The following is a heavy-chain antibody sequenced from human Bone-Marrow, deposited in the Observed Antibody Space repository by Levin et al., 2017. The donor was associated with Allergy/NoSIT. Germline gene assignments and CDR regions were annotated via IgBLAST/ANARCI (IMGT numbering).Heavy chain of an antibody. CDR1: GFTFSDYY. D-gene: IGHD3-10*01. CDR3: ARVRWFGELPYFDY. V-gene: IGHV3-11*05. CDR2: ISSSSSYT. Sequence: GGSLRLSCAASGFTFSDYYMSWIRQAPGKGLEWVSYISSSSSYTNYADSVKGRFTISRDNAKNSLYLQMNSLRAEDTAVYYCARVRWFGELPYFDYWGQGTLVTVSS. J-gene: IGHJ4*02.